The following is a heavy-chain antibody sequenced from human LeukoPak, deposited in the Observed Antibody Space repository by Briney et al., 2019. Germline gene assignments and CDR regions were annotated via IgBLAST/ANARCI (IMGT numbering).Heavy chain of an antibody. CDR2: ISSSSYI. Sequence: PGGSLRLSCAASGFTFSSYSMNLVRQAPGKGLGWVSSISSSSYIYYADSVKGRFTISRDNAKNSLYLQMNSLSAEDTAVYYCARSGLDAGSCDYWGQGTLVTVSS. CDR3: ARSGLDAGSCDY. J-gene: IGHJ4*02. V-gene: IGHV3-21*01. CDR1: GFTFSSYS. D-gene: IGHD6-19*01.